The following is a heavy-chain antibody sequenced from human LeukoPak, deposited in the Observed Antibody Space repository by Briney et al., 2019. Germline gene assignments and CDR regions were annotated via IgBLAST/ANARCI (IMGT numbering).Heavy chain of an antibody. CDR1: GYSFTSYW. J-gene: IGHJ4*02. CDR3: ARHPRGEGGSYFGSNIDY. D-gene: IGHD1-26*01. CDR2: IYPGDSDT. V-gene: IGHV5-51*01. Sequence: PGESLKISCKGSGYSFTSYWIGWVRQMPGKGLEWMGIIYPGDSDTRYSPSFQGQVTISADKSISTAYLQWSSLKASDTAMYYCARHPRGEGGSYFGSNIDYWGQGTLVTVSS.